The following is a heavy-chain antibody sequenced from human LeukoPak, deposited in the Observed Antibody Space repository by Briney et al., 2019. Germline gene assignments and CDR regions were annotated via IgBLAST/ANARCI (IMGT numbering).Heavy chain of an antibody. V-gene: IGHV4-30-4*01. D-gene: IGHD5-18*01. Sequence: SQTLSPTCTVSGGSISSGDYYWSWIRQPPGKGLEWIGFIYYSGSTHYNPSLKSRVIISVDTSKNQFSLSLTSVTAADTAVYYCASMDSAMALGHWGQGTLVTVSS. J-gene: IGHJ4*02. CDR3: ASMDSAMALGH. CDR2: IYYSGST. CDR1: GGSISSGDYY.